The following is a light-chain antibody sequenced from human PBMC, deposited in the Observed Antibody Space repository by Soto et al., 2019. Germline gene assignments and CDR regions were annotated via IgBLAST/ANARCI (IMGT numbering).Light chain of an antibody. V-gene: IGKV3-15*01. Sequence: EIVVTQSPSTVSCSPRERLTLSCRASQFVSSRLAWYQQRPGQVPRLLIYDTSTRAPGISARFSGSGSGTEFTLTISGLQPDDFATYYCQQYNSYSWTFGQGTKVDNK. J-gene: IGKJ1*01. CDR2: DTS. CDR3: QQYNSYSWT. CDR1: QFVSSR.